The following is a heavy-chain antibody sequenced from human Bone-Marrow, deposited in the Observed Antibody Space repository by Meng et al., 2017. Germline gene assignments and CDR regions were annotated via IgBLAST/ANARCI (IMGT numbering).Heavy chain of an antibody. Sequence: GGSLRLSCAASGFTFSNYAMDWVRQAPGKGLEWVAVISYDGGDKYYADSVKGRFTVSRDNSKNTLYLQMNSLSTEDTAVYYCARATYYDYVWGSSRPQPLDYWGQGTLVTVSS. CDR3: ARATYYDYVWGSSRPQPLDY. V-gene: IGHV3-30*17. J-gene: IGHJ4*02. D-gene: IGHD3-16*02. CDR2: ISYDGGDK. CDR1: GFTFSNYA.